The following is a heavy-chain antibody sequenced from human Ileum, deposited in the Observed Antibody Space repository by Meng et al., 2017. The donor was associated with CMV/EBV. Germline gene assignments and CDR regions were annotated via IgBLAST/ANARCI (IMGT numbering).Heavy chain of an antibody. CDR3: ARAVAARPGYYYGLDV. CDR2: INWDDGDT. Sequence: GESLKISCAASGFTFKDYAMNWVRQAPGKGLEWVSFINWDDGDTHYADSVKGRFTISSGNSKNSLYLQMNSLRAEDTALYHCARAVAARPGYYYGLDVWGQGTTVTVSS. J-gene: IGHJ6*02. CDR1: GFTFKDYA. D-gene: IGHD6-6*01. V-gene: IGHV3-43D*03.